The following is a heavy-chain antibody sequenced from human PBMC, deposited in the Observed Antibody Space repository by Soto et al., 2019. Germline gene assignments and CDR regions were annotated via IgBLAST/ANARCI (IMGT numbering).Heavy chain of an antibody. CDR1: GGSISSSSYY. D-gene: IGHD1-26*01. J-gene: IGHJ5*02. CDR2: IYYSGST. CDR3: ARRVGATDPNWFDP. Sequence: SETLSLTCTVSGGSISSSSYYWGWIRQPPAKGLEWIGSIYYSGSTYYNPSLKSRVTISVDTSKNQFSLKLSSVTAADTAVYYCARRVGATDPNWFDPWGQGTLVTVSS. V-gene: IGHV4-39*01.